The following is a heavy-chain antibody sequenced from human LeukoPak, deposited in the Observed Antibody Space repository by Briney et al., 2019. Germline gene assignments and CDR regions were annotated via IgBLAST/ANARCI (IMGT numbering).Heavy chain of an antibody. CDR1: GFTFSGSA. CDR2: IRSKANSYAT. D-gene: IGHD4-11*01. Sequence: GGSLRLSCAASGFTFSGSAMHWVRQTSGKGLEWVGRIRSKANSYATAYAASVKGRFTISRDDSKNTAYLQMNNLKSEDTAVYYCAKVWSYSNYVAYFDYWGQGTLVTVSS. V-gene: IGHV3-73*01. J-gene: IGHJ4*02. CDR3: AKVWSYSNYVAYFDY.